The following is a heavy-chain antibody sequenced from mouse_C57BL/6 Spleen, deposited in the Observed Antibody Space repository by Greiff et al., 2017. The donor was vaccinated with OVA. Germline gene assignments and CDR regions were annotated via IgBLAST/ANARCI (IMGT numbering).Heavy chain of an antibody. CDR2: INPNNGGT. D-gene: IGHD3-1*01. J-gene: IGHJ2*01. Sequence: EVKLQQSGPELVKPGASVKISCKASGYTFTDYYMNWVKQSHGKSLEWIGDINPNNGGTSYNQKFKGKATLTVDKSSSTAYMELRSLTSEDSAVYYCARSGYGVYFDYWGQGTTLTVSS. CDR3: ARSGYGVYFDY. V-gene: IGHV1-26*01. CDR1: GYTFTDYY.